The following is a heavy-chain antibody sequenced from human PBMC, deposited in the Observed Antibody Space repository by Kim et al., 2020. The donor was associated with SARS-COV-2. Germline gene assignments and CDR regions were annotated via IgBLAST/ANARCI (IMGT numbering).Heavy chain of an antibody. J-gene: IGHJ5*02. Sequence: DSVKGRVTISRDNSKNTLYLQMTSLRAEDTAVYYCASSWFGELSYNWFDPWGQGTLVTVSS. V-gene: IGHV3-30*07. D-gene: IGHD3-10*01. CDR3: ASSWFGELSYNWFDP.